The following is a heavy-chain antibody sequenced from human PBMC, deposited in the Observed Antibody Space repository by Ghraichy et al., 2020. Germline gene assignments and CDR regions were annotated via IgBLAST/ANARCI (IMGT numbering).Heavy chain of an antibody. D-gene: IGHD3-22*01. CDR2: IYYSGST. CDR1: GGSISSYY. J-gene: IGHJ4*02. Sequence: SESLSLTCTVSGGSISSYYWSWIRQPPGKGLEWIGYIYYSGSTNYNPSLKSRVTISVDTSKNQFSLKLSSVTAADTAVYYCARAPTYYYDSSGYYYFDYWGQGTLVTVSS. V-gene: IGHV4-59*01. CDR3: ARAPTYYYDSSGYYYFDY.